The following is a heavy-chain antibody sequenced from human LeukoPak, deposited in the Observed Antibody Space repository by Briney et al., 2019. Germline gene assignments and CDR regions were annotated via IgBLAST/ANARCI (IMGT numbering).Heavy chain of an antibody. CDR1: GGIFRSYG. V-gene: IGHV1-69*01. Sequence: ASVKVSCKTSGGIFRSYGLNWVRQAPGQGLEWMGGFIPILGTPKYAQNLQGRVTITADESTSTGYMELSSLRYEDTAVYYCARDLGRNWFDPWGQGTLVTVSS. CDR3: ARDLGRNWFDP. D-gene: IGHD1-26*01. CDR2: FIPILGTP. J-gene: IGHJ5*02.